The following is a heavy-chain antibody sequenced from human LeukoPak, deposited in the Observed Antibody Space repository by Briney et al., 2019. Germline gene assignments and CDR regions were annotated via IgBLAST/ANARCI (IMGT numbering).Heavy chain of an antibody. CDR3: ARDRSGWPYYFDY. D-gene: IGHD6-19*01. CDR2: IYYSGST. Sequence: SETLSLTCTVSGGYISSSNHYWGWIRQPPGKGLEWIGSIYYSGSTYYNPSLKSRVTISVDTSKNQFSLKLNSVTAADTAVYYCARDRSGWPYYFDYWGQGTLVTVSS. V-gene: IGHV4-39*07. CDR1: GGYISSSNHY. J-gene: IGHJ4*02.